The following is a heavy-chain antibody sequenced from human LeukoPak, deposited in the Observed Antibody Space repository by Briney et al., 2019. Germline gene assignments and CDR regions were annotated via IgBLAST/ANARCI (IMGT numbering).Heavy chain of an antibody. CDR1: GFTFSSYE. D-gene: IGHD3-10*01. V-gene: IGHV3-48*03. CDR3: ASLTGEIDY. CDR2: ISSSGSTI. J-gene: IGHJ4*02. Sequence: PGGSLRLSCAASGFTFSSYEMNWVRQAPGKGLEWVSYISSSGSTIYYADSVKGRFTISRDNAKNSLYLQMNSLRAEDTAVYYCASLTGEIDYWGQGTLVTVSS.